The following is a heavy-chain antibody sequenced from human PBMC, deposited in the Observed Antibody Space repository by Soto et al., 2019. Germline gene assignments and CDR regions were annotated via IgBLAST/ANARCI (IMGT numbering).Heavy chain of an antibody. CDR3: ASDDNLSLYPQLPS. CDR1: GYTFTGNY. D-gene: IGHD3-16*02. CDR2: INVNSGGT. J-gene: IGHJ5*01. Sequence: QVQLVQSGAEVKKPGASVKVSCKASGYTFTGNYMHWVRQAPGQGFEWMGWINVNSGGTKYAQKVQALVTMTRHPSISTASLDLRTLRSHVTAVFYCASDDNLSLYPQLPSLRHRTLVTVSS. V-gene: IGHV1-2*04.